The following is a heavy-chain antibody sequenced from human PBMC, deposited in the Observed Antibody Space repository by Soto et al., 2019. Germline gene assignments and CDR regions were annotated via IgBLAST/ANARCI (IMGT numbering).Heavy chain of an antibody. CDR3: TRGASGYGNFEY. Sequence: EVQLGESGGALVQPGGSLRLSCAASGFTFSSFWLHWVRQTPGKGLVWISRLNGDGSSSGYADSLTGRFTTSRVTATNTLYLQMNSLRPEGRALDYGTRGASGYGNFEYWGLVPLV. V-gene: IGHV3-74*01. CDR1: GFTFSSFW. CDR2: LNGDGSSS. J-gene: IGHJ4*02. D-gene: IGHD5-12*01.